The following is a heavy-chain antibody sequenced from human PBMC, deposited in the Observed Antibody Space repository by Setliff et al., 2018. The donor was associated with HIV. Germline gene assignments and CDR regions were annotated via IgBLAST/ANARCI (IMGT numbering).Heavy chain of an antibody. CDR2: INHSGGT. CDR3: ATYADRESNRFDP. V-gene: IGHV4-34*01. D-gene: IGHD3-10*01. J-gene: IGHJ5*02. CDR1: GVSFSGYY. Sequence: SETLSLTCAVYGVSFSGYYWSWIRQPPGKGLEWIGEINHSGGTNYSPSLKSRVNISVDTSKKQFSLNLSSVTAADTAVYYCATYADRESNRFDPWGQGILVTVSS.